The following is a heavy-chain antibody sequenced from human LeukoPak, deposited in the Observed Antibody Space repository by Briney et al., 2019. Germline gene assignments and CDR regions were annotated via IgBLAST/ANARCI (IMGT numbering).Heavy chain of an antibody. D-gene: IGHD1-26*01. V-gene: IGHV3-7*01. CDR1: GFTFRTYS. J-gene: IGHJ4*02. Sequence: GGSLRLSCAASGFTFRTYSIHWVRQAPCKGLEWVANIKQDGSEKYYVDSVKGRFTISRDNAKNSLYLQMNSLRAEDTAVYYCAREAGGIVGATADYWGQGTLVTVSS. CDR3: AREAGGIVGATADY. CDR2: IKQDGSEK.